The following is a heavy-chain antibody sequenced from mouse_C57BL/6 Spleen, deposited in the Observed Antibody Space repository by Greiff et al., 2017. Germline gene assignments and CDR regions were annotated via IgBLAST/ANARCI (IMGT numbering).Heavy chain of an antibody. V-gene: IGHV1-82*01. CDR1: GYAFSSSW. CDR3: ATYGSSPFDY. CDR2: IYPGDGDT. Sequence: QVQLQQSGPELVKPGASVKISCKASGYAFSSSWMNWVKQRPGKGLEWIGRIYPGDGDTNYDGKFKGKATLTADKSSSTAYMQLSNLTSEDSAVYFCATYGSSPFDYWGQGTTLTVSS. J-gene: IGHJ2*01. D-gene: IGHD1-1*01.